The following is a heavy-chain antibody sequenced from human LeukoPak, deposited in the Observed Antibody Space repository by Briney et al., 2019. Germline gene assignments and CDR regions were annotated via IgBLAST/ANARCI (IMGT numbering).Heavy chain of an antibody. D-gene: IGHD2-15*01. V-gene: IGHV3-11*01. Sequence: GGSLRLSCAASGFTFSDYYMSWIRQAPGKGLECVSYISSTGTTIYYADSVKGRFTISRDNAKSSLYLQMNSLRAEDTAVYYCARTYSPFDYWGQGTLVTVSS. CDR2: ISSTGTTI. CDR1: GFTFSDYY. J-gene: IGHJ4*02. CDR3: ARTYSPFDY.